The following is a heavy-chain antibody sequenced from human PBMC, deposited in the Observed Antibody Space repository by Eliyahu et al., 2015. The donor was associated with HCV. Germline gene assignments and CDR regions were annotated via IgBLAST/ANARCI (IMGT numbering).Heavy chain of an antibody. V-gene: IGHV3-11*05. Sequence: QVQLVESGGGLXKPGGSLXLSXAASGFTFSDYYMIXIRQAPGKGLEWISYISGSSNYADSVKGRFTISRDNAKTSLYLQMNSLRAEDTAVYYCARVAAWGGFDIWGQGTMVTVSS. CDR2: ISGSS. D-gene: IGHD2-21*01. J-gene: IGHJ3*02. CDR3: ARVAAWGGFDI. CDR1: GFTFSDYY.